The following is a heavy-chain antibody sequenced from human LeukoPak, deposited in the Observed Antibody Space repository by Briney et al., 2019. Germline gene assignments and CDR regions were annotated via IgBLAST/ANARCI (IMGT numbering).Heavy chain of an antibody. CDR2: ISFDGNNK. J-gene: IGHJ4*02. Sequence: GGSLRLSCVASGSPFRTYSMYWLRQAPGKGLDWVALISFDGNNKYYADSVKGRFTISRDNSRNTLYLQVNTLRAEDTAMYYCTRGPSGSIADYFDYWGQGTLVTVSS. D-gene: IGHD3-10*01. CDR3: TRGPSGSIADYFDY. V-gene: IGHV3-30-3*01. CDR1: GSPFRTYS.